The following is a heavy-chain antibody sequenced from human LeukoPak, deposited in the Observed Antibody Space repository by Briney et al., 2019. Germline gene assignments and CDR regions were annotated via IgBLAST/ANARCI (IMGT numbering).Heavy chain of an antibody. Sequence: SETLSLTCTVSGGSISSYYWSWIQQPPGKGLEWIGYIYYSGSTNYNPSLKSRVTISVDTSKNQFSLKLSSVTAADTAVYYCARVGWSGGYWGQGTLVTVSS. CDR2: IYYSGST. CDR1: GGSISSYY. D-gene: IGHD2-15*01. J-gene: IGHJ4*02. CDR3: ARVGWSGGY. V-gene: IGHV4-59*12.